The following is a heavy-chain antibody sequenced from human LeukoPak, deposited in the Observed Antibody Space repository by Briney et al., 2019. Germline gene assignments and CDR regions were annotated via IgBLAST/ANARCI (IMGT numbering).Heavy chain of an antibody. CDR2: MNPNSGNT. CDR1: GYTFTSYD. V-gene: IGHV1-8*03. CDR3: ARVRSVVASDRGFDY. Sequence: ASVKVSCKASGYTFTSYDVNWVRQATGQGLEWMGWMNPNSGNTGYAQKFQGRVTITRNTSISTAYMELSSLRSEDTAVYYCARVRSVVASDRGFDYWGQGTLVTVSS. D-gene: IGHD5-12*01. J-gene: IGHJ4*02.